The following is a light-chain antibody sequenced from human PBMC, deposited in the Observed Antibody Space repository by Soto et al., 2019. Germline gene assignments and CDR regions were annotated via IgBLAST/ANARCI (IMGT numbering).Light chain of an antibody. CDR1: SSDVGNYNR. CDR2: VVS. J-gene: IGLJ1*01. Sequence: QSVLTQPPSVSGSPGQSVAISCTGTSSDVGNYNRVSWYQQPPGTAPKLMIYVVSNRPSGVPDRFSGSKSGNTASLTISGLQADDEADYYCSSYTSSRTYVFGTGTKVTVL. CDR3: SSYTSSRTYV. V-gene: IGLV2-18*02.